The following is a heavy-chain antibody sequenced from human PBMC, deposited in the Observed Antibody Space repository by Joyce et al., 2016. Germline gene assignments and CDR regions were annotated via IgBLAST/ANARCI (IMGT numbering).Heavy chain of an antibody. CDR3: AKARQLRNFYYYMDV. D-gene: IGHD2-2*01. CDR1: GFTFTNYA. CDR2: ISYDGNNK. Sequence: QVQLVESGGGVVQPGRSLRLSCVASGFTFTNYAIHWVRQAPGKGLEWGAVISYDGNNKYYADSVKGRFTISRDNSKNTLYLQMNSLRGEDTAVYYCAKARQLRNFYYYMDVWGTGTTVTVSS. J-gene: IGHJ6*03. V-gene: IGHV3-30*18.